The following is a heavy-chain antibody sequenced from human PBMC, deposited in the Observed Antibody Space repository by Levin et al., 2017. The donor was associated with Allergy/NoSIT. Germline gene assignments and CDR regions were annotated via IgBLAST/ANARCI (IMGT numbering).Heavy chain of an antibody. V-gene: IGHV1-8*01. J-gene: IGHJ5*02. CDR1: GYTFTSYD. CDR2: MNPNSGNT. Sequence: GESLKISCKASGYTFTSYDINWVRQATGQGLEWVGWMNPNSGNTCYAQNFQGRVTMTRNTSISTAYMELSSLRSEDTAVYYCARADCSGGSCYTDDRFDPWGQGTLVTVSS. D-gene: IGHD2-15*01. CDR3: ARADCSGGSCYTDDRFDP.